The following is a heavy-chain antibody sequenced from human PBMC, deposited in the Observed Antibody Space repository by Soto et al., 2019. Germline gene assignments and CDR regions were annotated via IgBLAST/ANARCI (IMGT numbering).Heavy chain of an antibody. D-gene: IGHD3-22*01. Sequence: EVQLAESGGGLVQPGGSLRLSCAASGFTFSSYEMNWVRQAPGKGLEWVSHISSSGKTTYYADSVKGRFTISRDNAKNSLYLQMCCRRAEDTAVYYCARAYDSSGFFCPFLYWGLGTLVTVSS. V-gene: IGHV3-48*03. CDR1: GFTFSSYE. CDR2: ISSSGKTT. J-gene: IGHJ4*02. CDR3: ARAYDSSGFFCPFLY.